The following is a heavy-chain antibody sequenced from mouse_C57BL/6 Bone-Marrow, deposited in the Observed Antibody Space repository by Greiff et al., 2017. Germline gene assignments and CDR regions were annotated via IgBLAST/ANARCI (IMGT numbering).Heavy chain of an antibody. Sequence: VQLQQPGAELVKPGASVKLSCKASGYTFTSYWMHWVKQRPGPGLEWIGMIHPNSGSTNYNEKFKSKATLTVDKSSSTAYMQLSSLTSEDSAVYYCARNGSSYYYAMDYWGQGTSVTVSS. CDR1: GYTFTSYW. V-gene: IGHV1-64*01. J-gene: IGHJ4*01. D-gene: IGHD1-1*01. CDR3: ARNGSSYYYAMDY. CDR2: IHPNSGST.